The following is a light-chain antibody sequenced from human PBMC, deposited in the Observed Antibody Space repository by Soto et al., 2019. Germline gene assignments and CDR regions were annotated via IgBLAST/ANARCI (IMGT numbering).Light chain of an antibody. V-gene: IGKV3-20*01. CDR1: QSVSSRY. J-gene: IGKJ3*01. Sequence: DIVLTQSPGILSLSRGESATLSCRASQSVSSRYLAWYQQKPGQAPRLLIYGASNRATGVPDRFSGSGSGTDFTLTIRRLEPEDFAVYYCQQYGSSPGLFTFGPGTKVDIK. CDR3: QQYGSSPGLFT. CDR2: GAS.